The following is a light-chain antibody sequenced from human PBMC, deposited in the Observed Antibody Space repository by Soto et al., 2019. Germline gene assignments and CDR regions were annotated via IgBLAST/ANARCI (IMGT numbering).Light chain of an antibody. CDR2: DAS. Sequence: DIQMTQSPSTLSASVGDRVTITCRASQSISSWLAWYQQKPGKAPKLLIYDASSLESGVPSRFSGSGSGTEFTLTISSLQPDDFATYYCQQYNNYPLFGPGTKVDIK. CDR1: QSISSW. V-gene: IGKV1-5*01. CDR3: QQYNNYPL. J-gene: IGKJ3*01.